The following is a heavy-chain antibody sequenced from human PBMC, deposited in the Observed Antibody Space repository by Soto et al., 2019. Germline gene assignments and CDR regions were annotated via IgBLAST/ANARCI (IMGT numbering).Heavy chain of an antibody. CDR1: GGSFSGYY. D-gene: IGHD3-10*01. Sequence: SETLSLTCAVYGGSFSGYYWSWIRQPPGKGLEWIGEINHSGSTNYNPSLKSRVTISVDTSKNQFSLKLSSVTAADTAVYYCARARRGSGSYYGRDNYYYYGMDVWGQGNTVTVS. CDR2: INHSGST. J-gene: IGHJ6*02. CDR3: ARARRGSGSYYGRDNYYYYGMDV. V-gene: IGHV4-34*01.